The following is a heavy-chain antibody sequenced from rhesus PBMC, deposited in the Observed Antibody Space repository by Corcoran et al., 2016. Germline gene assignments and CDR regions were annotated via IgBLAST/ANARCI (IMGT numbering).Heavy chain of an antibody. D-gene: IGHD6-31*01. J-gene: IGHJ4*01. Sequence: QVQLQESGPGLVKPSETLSLTCAVSGYSISSGYYWGWIRQPPGKGREYSGFNSGGRGSTYYNPSLKSRVTISKDTSKNQFSLKLSSVTAADTAVYYCARDQGEKAAAGTNYWGQGVLVTVSS. CDR1: GYSISSGYY. CDR3: ARDQGEKAAAGTNY. V-gene: IGHV4-99*02. CDR2: NSGGRGST.